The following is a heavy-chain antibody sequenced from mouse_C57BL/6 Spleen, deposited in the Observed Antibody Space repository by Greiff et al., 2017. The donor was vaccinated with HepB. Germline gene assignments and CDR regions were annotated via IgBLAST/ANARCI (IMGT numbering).Heavy chain of an antibody. CDR1: GFTFTDYY. CDR2: IRNKANGYTT. J-gene: IGHJ4*01. V-gene: IGHV7-3*01. CDR3: ASRGYAMDY. Sequence: EVKLVESGGGLVQPGGSLSLSCAASGFTFTDYYMSWVRQPPGKALEWLGFIRNKANGYTTEYSASVKGRFTISRDNSQSILYLQMNGLRAEDSATYYCASRGYAMDYWGQGTSVTVSS.